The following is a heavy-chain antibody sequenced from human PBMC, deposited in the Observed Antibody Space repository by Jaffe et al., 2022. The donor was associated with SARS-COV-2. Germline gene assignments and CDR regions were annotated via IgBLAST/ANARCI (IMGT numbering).Heavy chain of an antibody. D-gene: IGHD6-19*01. J-gene: IGHJ4*02. CDR2: IFSNDEK. CDR1: GFSLSNARMG. CDR3: ARIIISSGWSLTRGYYFDY. V-gene: IGHV2-26*01. Sequence: QVTLKESGPVLVKPTETLTLTCTVSGFSLSNARMGVSWIRQPPGKALEWLAHIFSNDEKSYSTSLKSRLTISKDTSKSQVVLTMTNMDPVDTATYYCARIIISSGWSLTRGYYFDYWGQGTLVTVSS.